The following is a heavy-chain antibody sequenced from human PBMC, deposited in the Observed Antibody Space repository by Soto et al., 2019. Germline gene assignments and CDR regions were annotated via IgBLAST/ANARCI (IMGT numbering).Heavy chain of an antibody. CDR3: ARDLFAQWLVDHDAFDI. CDR2: SIPIVGTA. V-gene: IGHV1-69*06. CDR1: GGTFSSYA. D-gene: IGHD6-19*01. Sequence: QVQLVQSGAEVKKPGSSVKVSCKASGGTFSSYAISWVRQAPGQGLEWMGGSIPIVGTANYAQKFQGRVTITADKSTRTAYMELSSLRSEDTAVYYCARDLFAQWLVDHDAFDIGGQGTMVTVSS. J-gene: IGHJ3*02.